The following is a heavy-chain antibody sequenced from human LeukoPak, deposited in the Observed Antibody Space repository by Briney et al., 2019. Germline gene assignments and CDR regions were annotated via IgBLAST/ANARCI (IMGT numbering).Heavy chain of an antibody. CDR3: AGPSRGGINWYFDL. CDR2: IIPIFGTA. J-gene: IGHJ2*01. V-gene: IGHV1-69*13. Sequence: SVKVSCKASGGAFSSYAISWVRQAPGQGLEWMGGIIPIFGTANYAQKFQGRVTITADESTSTAYMELSSLRSEDTAVYYCAGPSRGGINWYFDLWGRGTLVTVSS. D-gene: IGHD3-16*01. CDR1: GGAFSSYA.